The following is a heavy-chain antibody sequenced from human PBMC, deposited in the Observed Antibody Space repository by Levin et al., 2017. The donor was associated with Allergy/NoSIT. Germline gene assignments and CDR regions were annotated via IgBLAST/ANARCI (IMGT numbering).Heavy chain of an antibody. CDR3: ARVAYSGYDPSPRKIDY. CDR1: GYTLSSYG. Sequence: ASVKVSCKASGYTLSSYGINWVRQAPGQGLEWMGWISAHNGDRNYVQKFQGRLIMTTDTSTRTAYMELRSLRSDDTAVYYCARVAYSGYDPSPRKIDYWGQGTLVTVSS. CDR2: ISAHNGDR. J-gene: IGHJ4*02. D-gene: IGHD5-12*01. V-gene: IGHV1-18*01.